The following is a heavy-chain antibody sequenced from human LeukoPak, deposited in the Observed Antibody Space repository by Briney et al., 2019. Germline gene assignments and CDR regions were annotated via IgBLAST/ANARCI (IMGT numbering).Heavy chain of an antibody. J-gene: IGHJ4*02. CDR3: TTDSAAY. CDR2: VKRKIDGETT. V-gene: IGHV3-15*01. Sequence: PGGSLRLSCAASGFTFSNAWMTWVRQAPGKGLEWVGRVKRKIDGETTDYAAAVKGRFAVSRDDSKNTVYLQMNSLKTEDTALYYCTTDSAAYWGQGTLVTVSP. CDR1: GFTFSNAW.